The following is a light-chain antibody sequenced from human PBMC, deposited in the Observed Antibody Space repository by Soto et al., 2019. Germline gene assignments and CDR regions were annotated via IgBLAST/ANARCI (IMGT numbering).Light chain of an antibody. J-gene: IGKJ5*01. CDR3: QQRNVWPPIT. CDR2: YAS. V-gene: IGKV3-11*01. CDR1: QSVRTS. Sequence: EVVLTQSPATLSLSPGERATLSCRASQSVRTSLAWYQHKPGQAPRLVIYYASLRANGVPARFGGSGSGTDFTLTINSLEPEDFAVYYCQQRNVWPPITFGQGTRLEIK.